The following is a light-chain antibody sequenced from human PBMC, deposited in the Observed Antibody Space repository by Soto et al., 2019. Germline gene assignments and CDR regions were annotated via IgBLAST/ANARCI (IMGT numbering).Light chain of an antibody. CDR2: EVS. Sequence: QSALTQPASVSGSPGQSITISCTGTSSDVGGYNYVSWFQHHPGKAPKLIIYEVSYRPSGVSARFSGSKSGDTASLTISGLQAEDEADYYCSSYAGSNVLFGGGTKVTVL. V-gene: IGLV2-14*01. J-gene: IGLJ2*01. CDR3: SSYAGSNVL. CDR1: SSDVGGYNY.